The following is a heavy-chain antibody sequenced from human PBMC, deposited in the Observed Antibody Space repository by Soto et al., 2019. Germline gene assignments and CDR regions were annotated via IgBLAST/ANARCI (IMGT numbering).Heavy chain of an antibody. CDR2: INPSGGST. J-gene: IGHJ6*02. D-gene: IGHD1-20*01. Sequence: ASVKVSCKASGYTFTSYYMHWVRQAPGQGLEWMGIINPSGGSTSYAQKFQGRVTMTRDTSTSTVYMELSSLRSEDTAVYYCARYHNWNKSLPGPFYYYYGMDVWGQGTTVTVSS. V-gene: IGHV1-46*01. CDR1: GYTFTSYY. CDR3: ARYHNWNKSLPGPFYYYYGMDV.